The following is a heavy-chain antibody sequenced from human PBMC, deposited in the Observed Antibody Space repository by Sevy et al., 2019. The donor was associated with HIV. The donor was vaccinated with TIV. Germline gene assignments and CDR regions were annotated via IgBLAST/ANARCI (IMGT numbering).Heavy chain of an antibody. D-gene: IGHD6-13*01. CDR2: IRAYNGNT. V-gene: IGHV1-18*01. CDR3: ARDTASYSSSWYPNSYYFDY. CDR1: GYTFTSYG. Sequence: ASVKVSCKASGYTFTSYGISWVRQAPGQGLEWMGWIRAYNGNTNYAQKLQGRVTMTTDTSTSTAYMELRSLRSDDTAVYYCARDTASYSSSWYPNSYYFDYWGQGTLVTVSS. J-gene: IGHJ4*02.